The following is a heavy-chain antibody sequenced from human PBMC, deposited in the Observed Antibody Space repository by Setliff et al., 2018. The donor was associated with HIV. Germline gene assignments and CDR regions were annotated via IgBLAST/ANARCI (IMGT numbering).Heavy chain of an antibody. D-gene: IGHD3-3*01. V-gene: IGHV4-34*01. J-gene: IGHJ4*01. CDR3: ARGRDYTGSWFRPFYLDF. CDR1: GGSFSAYH. CDR2: INHSGST. Sequence: TSETLSLTCAVYGGSFSAYHWSWIRQTPGKGLEWLGEINHSGSTAHNLALESRVSMSIDTSKNQFSLKLTSVTAADTAIYYCARGRDYTGSWFRPFYLDFWGHGNLVTVSS.